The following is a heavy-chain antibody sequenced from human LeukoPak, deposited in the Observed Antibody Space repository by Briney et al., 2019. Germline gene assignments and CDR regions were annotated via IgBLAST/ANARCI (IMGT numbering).Heavy chain of an antibody. J-gene: IGHJ5*02. CDR1: GGSISSSSYY. D-gene: IGHD3-16*02. CDR3: ARRASVWGSYRPSWWFDP. V-gene: IGHV4-39*01. CDR2: IYYSGST. Sequence: PSETLSLTCTVSGGSISSSSYYWGWIRQPPGKGLEWIGSIYYSGSTYYNPSLKSRVTISVDTSKNQFSLKLSSVTAADTAVYYCARRASVWGSYRPSWWFDPWGQGTLVTVSS.